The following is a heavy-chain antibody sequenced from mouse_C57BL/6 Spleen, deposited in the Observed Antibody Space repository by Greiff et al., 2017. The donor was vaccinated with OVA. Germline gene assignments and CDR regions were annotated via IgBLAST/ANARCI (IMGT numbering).Heavy chain of an antibody. J-gene: IGHJ2*01. Sequence: EVQLVESEGGLVQPGSSMKLSCTASGFTFSDYYMAWVRQVPEKGLEWVANINYDGSSTYYLDSLKSRFIISKDNANNILYLQMSSLKSEDTSTYYCARDYYGSSYYIDYWGQGTTLTVSS. V-gene: IGHV5-16*01. CDR1: GFTFSDYY. CDR3: ARDYYGSSYYIDY. D-gene: IGHD1-1*01. CDR2: INYDGSST.